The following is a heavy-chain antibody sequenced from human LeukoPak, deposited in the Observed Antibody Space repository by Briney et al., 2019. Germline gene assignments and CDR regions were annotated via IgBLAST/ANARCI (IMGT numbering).Heavy chain of an antibody. D-gene: IGHD4-17*01. J-gene: IGHJ3*02. Sequence: GGSLRLSCAASGFTFSSYGMHWVRQAPGKGLEWVALIRYDGSNKYYADSVKGRFTISRDNSKNTLYLQMNSLRAEDTAVYYCAKDHRPDDYGDYVDAFDIWGQGTMVTVSS. CDR2: IRYDGSNK. CDR1: GFTFSSYG. CDR3: AKDHRPDDYGDYVDAFDI. V-gene: IGHV3-30*02.